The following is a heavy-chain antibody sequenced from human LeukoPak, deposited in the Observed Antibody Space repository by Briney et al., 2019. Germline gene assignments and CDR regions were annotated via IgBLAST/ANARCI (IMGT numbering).Heavy chain of an antibody. V-gene: IGHV3-53*01. J-gene: IGHJ4*02. CDR3: ARSTVALDY. D-gene: IGHD4-11*01. CDR1: GFTFSSYA. CDR2: IYSGGVT. Sequence: GGSLRLSCVASGFTFSSYAMSWVRQAPGKGLEWVSIIYSGGVTYYADSVKGRFTISRDNSKNTVFLQMISLTAGDTAVYYCARSTVALDYWGQGTLVTVS.